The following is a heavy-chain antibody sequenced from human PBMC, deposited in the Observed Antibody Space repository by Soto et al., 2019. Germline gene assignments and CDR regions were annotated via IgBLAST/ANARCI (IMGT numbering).Heavy chain of an antibody. Sequence: GSLRLSCAASGFTFSSYAMHWVRQAPGKGLEWVAVISYDGSNKYYADSVKGRFTISRDNSKNTLYLQMNSLRAEDTAVYYCARDYGYYDSSGSFDYWGQGTLVTVSS. J-gene: IGHJ4*02. CDR1: GFTFSSYA. V-gene: IGHV3-30-3*01. CDR2: ISYDGSNK. CDR3: ARDYGYYDSSGSFDY. D-gene: IGHD3-22*01.